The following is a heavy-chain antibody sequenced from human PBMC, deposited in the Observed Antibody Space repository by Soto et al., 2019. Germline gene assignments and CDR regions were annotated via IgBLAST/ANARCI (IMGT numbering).Heavy chain of an antibody. J-gene: IGHJ4*02. D-gene: IGHD1-20*01. CDR1: SGSISVTNVF. V-gene: IGHV4-39*01. CDR3: ARITGRHLDY. CDR2: IDYSGTA. Sequence: SETLSLTCTVSSGSISVTNVFWGWVRQPPGKGLEWIGNIDYSGTAYFSPSLATRVTFHVDTSKNQVSLTLYSVTAADTAVYYCARITGRHLDYWGQGILVTSPQ.